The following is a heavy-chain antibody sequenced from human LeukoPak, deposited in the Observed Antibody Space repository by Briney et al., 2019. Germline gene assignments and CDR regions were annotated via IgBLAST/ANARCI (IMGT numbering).Heavy chain of an antibody. J-gene: IGHJ6*03. CDR3: ARDEYNSGWYGEAYYYYMDV. Sequence: SETLSLTCSVSGGSLTRNYWSWIRHPGGKGLEWIGRIYTSGSTNYNPSLKSRVTMSVDTSNNHFSLRLSSVSAADTAVYYCARDEYNSGWYGEAYYYYMDVWGKGTTVTVSS. D-gene: IGHD6-19*01. V-gene: IGHV4-4*07. CDR2: IYTSGST. CDR1: GGSLTRNY.